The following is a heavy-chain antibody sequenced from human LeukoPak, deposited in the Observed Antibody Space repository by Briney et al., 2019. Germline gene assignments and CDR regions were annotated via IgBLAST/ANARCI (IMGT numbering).Heavy chain of an antibody. CDR2: IGGSDGST. CDR3: ARDGDWGGYSRPDQ. J-gene: IGHJ4*02. CDR1: GFTFSSYL. V-gene: IGHV3-23*01. Sequence: GGSLRLSCAASGFTFSSYLMSWVRRAPGKGLEWVSGIGGSDGSTNYADSVKGRFTISRDNSKNTLYLQMNSLRAEDTAVYYCARDGDWGGYSRPDQWGQGTLVTVSS. D-gene: IGHD2-15*01.